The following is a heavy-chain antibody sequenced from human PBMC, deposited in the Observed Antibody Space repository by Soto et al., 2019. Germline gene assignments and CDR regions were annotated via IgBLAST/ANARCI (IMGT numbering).Heavy chain of an antibody. Sequence: PVGSLRLSCAASGFTVSSNYMSWVRQAPGKGLEWVSVIYSGGSTYYADSVKGRFTISRDNSKKTLYLQMNSLRAEDKAVYYCARFYGDYAYFDYWGQGTLVTVSS. D-gene: IGHD4-17*01. V-gene: IGHV3-53*01. J-gene: IGHJ4*02. CDR1: GFTVSSNY. CDR2: IYSGGST. CDR3: ARFYGDYAYFDY.